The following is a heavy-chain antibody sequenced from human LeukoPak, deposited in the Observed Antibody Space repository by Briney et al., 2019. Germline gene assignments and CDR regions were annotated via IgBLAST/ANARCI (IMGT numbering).Heavy chain of an antibody. CDR2: ISDSGGRT. CDR3: AKRGVVIRVILVGFHKEAYYFDY. J-gene: IGHJ4*02. CDR1: GITLSNYG. V-gene: IGHV3-23*01. D-gene: IGHD3-22*01. Sequence: GGSLRLSCAVSGITLSNYGMSWVRQAPGKGLEWVAGISDSGGRTNYADSVKGRFTISRDNPKNTLYLQMNSLRPEDTAVYFCAKRGVVIRVILVGFHKEAYYFDYWGQGTLVTVSS.